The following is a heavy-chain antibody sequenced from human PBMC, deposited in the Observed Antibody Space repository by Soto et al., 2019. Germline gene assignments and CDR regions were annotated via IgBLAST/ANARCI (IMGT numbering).Heavy chain of an antibody. D-gene: IGHD3-9*01. CDR2: ISSNGVGT. CDR1: GFTLSGYA. J-gene: IGHJ6*02. Sequence: PGGSLRLSCAASGFTLSGYAMDWVRQAPGKGLEYVSGISSNGVGTYYANSVQGRFTISRDNSKNTLYLQMNSLRAEDTAVYYCARASEVLRYFDWPDYYGMDVRGQGTTVTVSS. V-gene: IGHV3-64*04. CDR3: ARASEVLRYFDWPDYYGMDV.